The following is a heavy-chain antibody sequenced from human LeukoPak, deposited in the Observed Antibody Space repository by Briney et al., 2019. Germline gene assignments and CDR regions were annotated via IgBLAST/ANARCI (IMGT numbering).Heavy chain of an antibody. J-gene: IGHJ4*02. CDR2: INSDGSST. Sequence: GGSLRLSCAASGFTFSSYWMHWVRQAPGKGLVWVSRINSDGSSTSYADSEKGRFTISRDNAKNTLYLQMNSLRAEDTAVYYCARDSSPPYSSSWYEPLDYWGQGTLVTVSS. D-gene: IGHD6-13*01. CDR3: ARDSSPPYSSSWYEPLDY. V-gene: IGHV3-74*01. CDR1: GFTFSSYW.